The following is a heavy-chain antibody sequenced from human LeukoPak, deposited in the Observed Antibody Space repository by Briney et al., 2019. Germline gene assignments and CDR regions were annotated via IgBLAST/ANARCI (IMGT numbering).Heavy chain of an antibody. CDR3: AKLPSDSSGYYFFDY. Sequence: PGGSLRLSCAASGYTFSSYAMSWVHQAPGKGLEWVSAISGSGGSTYYADSVKGRFTISRDNSKNTLYLQMNSLRAEDTAVYYCAKLPSDSSGYYFFDYWGQGTLVTVSS. CDR2: ISGSGGST. J-gene: IGHJ4*02. CDR1: GYTFSSYA. D-gene: IGHD3-22*01. V-gene: IGHV3-23*01.